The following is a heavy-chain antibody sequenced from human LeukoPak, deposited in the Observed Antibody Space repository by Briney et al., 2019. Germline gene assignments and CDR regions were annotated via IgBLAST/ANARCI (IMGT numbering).Heavy chain of an antibody. Sequence: PGRSLRLSCADSGLTFGTSAMHWVRQAPGKGLEWVAVISYDGSNKYYADSVKGRFTISRDNSKNTLYLQMDSLRAEDTAVYYCAKDPIAVAGNNYYGMDVWGQGTTVTVSS. J-gene: IGHJ6*02. V-gene: IGHV3-30*04. CDR1: GLTFGTSA. D-gene: IGHD6-19*01. CDR2: ISYDGSNK. CDR3: AKDPIAVAGNNYYGMDV.